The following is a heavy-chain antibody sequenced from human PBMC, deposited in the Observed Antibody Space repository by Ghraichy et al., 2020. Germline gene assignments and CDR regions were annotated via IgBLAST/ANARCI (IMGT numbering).Heavy chain of an antibody. D-gene: IGHD5-18*01. Sequence: GESLRLSCAASGFTFSSYSMNWVRQAPGKGLEWVSSISSSSSYIYYADSVKGRFTISRDNAKNSLYLQMNSLRAEDTAVYYCARVWIQLPDYWGQGTLVTVSS. CDR1: GFTFSSYS. J-gene: IGHJ4*02. CDR2: ISSSSSYI. V-gene: IGHV3-21*01. CDR3: ARVWIQLPDY.